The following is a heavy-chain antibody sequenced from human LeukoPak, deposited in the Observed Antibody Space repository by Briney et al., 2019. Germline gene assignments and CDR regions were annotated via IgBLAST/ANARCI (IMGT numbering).Heavy chain of an antibody. CDR2: IYYSGST. Sequence: SETLSLTCTVSGGSIRTNNYYWGWIRQPPGKGLEWIGSIYYSGSTYYNPSLKSRVTISVDTSKNQFSLKLSSVTAADTAVYYCARQTYYYDSSGYYPSPNPDYWGQGTLVTVSS. D-gene: IGHD3-22*01. J-gene: IGHJ4*02. CDR3: ARQTYYYDSSGYYPSPNPDY. CDR1: GGSIRTNNYY. V-gene: IGHV4-39*07.